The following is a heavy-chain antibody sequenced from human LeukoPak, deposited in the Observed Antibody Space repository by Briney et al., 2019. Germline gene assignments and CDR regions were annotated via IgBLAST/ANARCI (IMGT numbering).Heavy chain of an antibody. CDR2: IKSSNT. CDR1: GGSISSDRFY. D-gene: IGHD3-16*01. Sequence: SETLSLTCTVSGGSISSDRFYWTWVRQPAGKRPEWIGRIKSSNTNYNPSLKSRVNISVDTSTNQFSLKLSSLTAADTAVYYCARVPDWTYVPDYWGLGTLVTVSS. V-gene: IGHV4-61*02. J-gene: IGHJ4*02. CDR3: ARVPDWTYVPDY.